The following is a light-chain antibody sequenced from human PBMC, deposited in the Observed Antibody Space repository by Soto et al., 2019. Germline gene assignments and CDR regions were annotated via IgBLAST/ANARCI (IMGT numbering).Light chain of an antibody. J-gene: IGKJ1*01. CDR3: QQSYSTPPT. CDR2: RAS. V-gene: IGKV3-15*01. Sequence: IQMTQSPATLSVSPGERATLSCRASQTIYSNVAWYQQRPGQAPRLLIYRASARATGIPARFSGSGSGTEFTLTIGSLQSEDSATYYCQQSYSTPPTFGQGTKVEIK. CDR1: QTIYSN.